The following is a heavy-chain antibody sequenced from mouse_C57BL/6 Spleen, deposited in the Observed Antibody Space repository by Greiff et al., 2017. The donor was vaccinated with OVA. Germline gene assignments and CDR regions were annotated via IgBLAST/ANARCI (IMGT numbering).Heavy chain of an antibody. Sequence: EVQLQQSGPELVKPGASVKISCKASGYTFTDYYMNWVKQSHGKSLEWIGDINPNNGGTSYNQKFKGKATLTVDKSSSTAYMELRSLTSEDSAVYYRARAVYGSSPSCADWGQGTLVTVAA. CDR1: GYTFTDYY. CDR3: ARAVYGSSPSCAD. V-gene: IGHV1-26*01. J-gene: IGHJ3*01. CDR2: INPNNGGT. D-gene: IGHD1-1*01.